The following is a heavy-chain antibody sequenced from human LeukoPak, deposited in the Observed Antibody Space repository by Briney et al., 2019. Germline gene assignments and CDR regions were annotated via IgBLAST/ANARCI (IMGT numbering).Heavy chain of an antibody. J-gene: IGHJ5*02. CDR1: GFTFSSYA. Sequence: GRSLRLSCAASGFTFSSYAMHWVRQAPGKGLEWVAVISYDGSNKYYADSVKGRFTISRDDSKNTLYLQMNSLRAEDTAVYYCAKDRRITMVRGVQNWFDPWGQGTLVTVSS. CDR2: ISYDGSNK. D-gene: IGHD3-10*01. V-gene: IGHV3-30*04. CDR3: AKDRRITMVRGVQNWFDP.